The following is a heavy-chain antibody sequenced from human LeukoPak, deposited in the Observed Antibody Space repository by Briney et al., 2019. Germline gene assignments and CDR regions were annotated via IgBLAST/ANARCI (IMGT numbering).Heavy chain of an antibody. J-gene: IGHJ2*01. Sequence: SETLSLTCAVYGESFSGYFWSWIRQPPGKGLEWIGEINHSGYTNYNPSLKSRVTISVDTSKKQFPLKLNSVTAADTAVYYCARIWPDLWGRGTLVTVSS. CDR3: ARIWPDL. CDR1: GESFSGYF. V-gene: IGHV4-34*01. CDR2: INHSGYT. D-gene: IGHD3-10*01.